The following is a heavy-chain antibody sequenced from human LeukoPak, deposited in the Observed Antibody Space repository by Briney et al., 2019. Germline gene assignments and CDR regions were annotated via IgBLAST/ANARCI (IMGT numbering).Heavy chain of an antibody. V-gene: IGHV4-39*07. CDR3: ARDDSSGNGFDY. Sequence: SETLSLTCTVSGGDISSSSYYWGWIRQPPGKGLEWIGSIYYSGTTNYNPSLKSRVTISVDTSKNQFSLKLSSVTAADTALYYCARDDSSGNGFDYWGQGTLVTVSS. D-gene: IGHD3-22*01. CDR2: IYYSGTT. CDR1: GGDISSSSYY. J-gene: IGHJ4*02.